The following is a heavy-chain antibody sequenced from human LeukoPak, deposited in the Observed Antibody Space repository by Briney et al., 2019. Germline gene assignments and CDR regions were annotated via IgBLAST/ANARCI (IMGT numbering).Heavy chain of an antibody. J-gene: IGHJ4*02. Sequence: SETLSLTCAVYAGSFSDYFWSWIRQLPGNCLEWIGEINHSGSTNYDPSLKSRVPISVDTSKNQFSLNLRSVTAADTAVYYCARGPVYCSGGNCYAYFFDSWGQGTLVTVSS. CDR1: AGSFSDYF. CDR2: INHSGST. D-gene: IGHD2-15*01. V-gene: IGHV4-34*01. CDR3: ARGPVYCSGGNCYAYFFDS.